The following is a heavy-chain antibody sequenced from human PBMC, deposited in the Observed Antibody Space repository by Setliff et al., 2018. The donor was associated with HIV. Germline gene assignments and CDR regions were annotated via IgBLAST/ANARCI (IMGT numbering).Heavy chain of an antibody. CDR3: ARGVDTIFYYFDY. V-gene: IGHV1-3*01. J-gene: IGHJ4*02. CDR1: GYTFTSYA. CDR2: INAGNGNT. Sequence: ASVKVSCKASGYTFTSYAMHWVRQAPGQRLEWMGGINAGNGNTKYSQKFQGRVTITRDTSASTAYMELSSLRSEDTAVYYCARGVDTIFYYFDYWGQGTLVTVSS. D-gene: IGHD3-9*01.